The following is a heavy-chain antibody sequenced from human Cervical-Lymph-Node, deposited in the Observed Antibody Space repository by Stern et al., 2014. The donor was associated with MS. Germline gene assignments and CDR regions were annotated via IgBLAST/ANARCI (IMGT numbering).Heavy chain of an antibody. CDR3: ARESSGGYR. D-gene: IGHD5-18*01. V-gene: IGHV4-61*01. J-gene: IGHJ4*02. CDR2: ISYSGST. Sequence: QVQLQESGPGLVTPSETLSLACTVSGGSVSSGTYYWSWIRQPPGKGLEWIGYISYSGSTKYNPSLKSRVTISVDTSKNQFSLKLSSVTAADTAVYYCARESSGGYRWGQGTLVTVSS. CDR1: GGSVSSGTYY.